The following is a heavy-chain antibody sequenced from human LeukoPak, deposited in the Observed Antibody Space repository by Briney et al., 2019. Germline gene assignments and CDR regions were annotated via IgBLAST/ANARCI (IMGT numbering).Heavy chain of an antibody. V-gene: IGHV3-21*01. J-gene: IGHJ4*02. Sequence: GGSLRLSCAASGFTFDDYGMSWVRQAPGKGLEWVSSISSSSSYIYYADSVKGRFTISRDNAKNSLYLQMNSLRAEDTAVYYCARETYCTSTRCPIGDHFDYWGQGTLVTVSS. D-gene: IGHD2-2*01. CDR2: ISSSSSYI. CDR3: ARETYCTSTRCPIGDHFDY. CDR1: GFTFDDYG.